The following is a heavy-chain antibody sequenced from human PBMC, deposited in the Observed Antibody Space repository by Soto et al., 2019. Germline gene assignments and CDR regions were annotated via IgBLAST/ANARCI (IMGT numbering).Heavy chain of an antibody. CDR2: IYSGGST. CDR3: ARGSPLEYFEY. J-gene: IGHJ4*02. D-gene: IGHD2-15*01. CDR1: GFTVSSNY. V-gene: IGHV3-53*01. Sequence: GGSLRLSCAASGFTVSSNYMSWVRQAPGKGLEWVSVIYSGGSTYYADSVKGRFTISRDNSKNTLYLQMNSLRAEDTAVYYCARGSPLEYFEYWGQGTLVTVSS.